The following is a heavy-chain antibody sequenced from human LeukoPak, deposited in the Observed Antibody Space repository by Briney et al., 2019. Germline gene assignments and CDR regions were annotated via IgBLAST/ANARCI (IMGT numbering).Heavy chain of an antibody. V-gene: IGHV3-53*01. Sequence: GGSLRLSCAASGFTVSSNYMSWVRQAPGKGLEWVSVIYSGGSTYYADSVKGRFTMSRDNSKNTLYLQMNSLRAEDTAVYYCARDGWYGGNSNYYYGMDVWGQGTTVTVSS. CDR3: ARDGWYGGNSNYYYGMDV. D-gene: IGHD4-23*01. CDR2: IYSGGST. CDR1: GFTVSSNY. J-gene: IGHJ6*02.